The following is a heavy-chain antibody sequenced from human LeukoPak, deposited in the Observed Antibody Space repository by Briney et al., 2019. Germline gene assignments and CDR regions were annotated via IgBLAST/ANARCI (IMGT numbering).Heavy chain of an antibody. J-gene: IGHJ4*02. D-gene: IGHD4-17*01. Sequence: PGGSLRLSCTVSGFIFSNYGMHWVRQAPGKGLEYVSAISRRGDSTYYAKSVKGRFATFRDNSKSTLYLQMNSLSIEDPAVYYCARDRSDYGKNYLHSWGQGTLVGVPS. CDR2: ISRRGDST. CDR1: GFIFSNYG. CDR3: ARDRSDYGKNYLHS. V-gene: IGHV3-64*01.